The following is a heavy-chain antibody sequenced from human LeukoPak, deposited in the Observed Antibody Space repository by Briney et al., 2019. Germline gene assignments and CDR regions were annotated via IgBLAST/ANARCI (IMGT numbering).Heavy chain of an antibody. Sequence: GGSLRLSCAASGFTVNYMTWVRQAPGKGLEWVLVIYNGGTTYYADSVKGRFTISRDNSENTLYLQMNSLRAEDTAVYYCARGTSEAFRSLDSWGQGTLVTVSS. CDR2: IYNGGTT. J-gene: IGHJ4*02. CDR1: GFTVNY. D-gene: IGHD1-14*01. CDR3: ARGTSEAFRSLDS. V-gene: IGHV3-66*01.